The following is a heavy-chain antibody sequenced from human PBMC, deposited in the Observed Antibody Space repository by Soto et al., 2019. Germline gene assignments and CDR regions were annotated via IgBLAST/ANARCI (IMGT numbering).Heavy chain of an antibody. CDR1: GFSFSNYA. J-gene: IGHJ4*02. CDR3: AKEGRYCSSTTCYQYFDY. V-gene: IGHV3-23*01. CDR2: ISGSGGST. D-gene: IGHD2-2*01. Sequence: EVQLLESGGGLVQPGGSLRLSCAASGFSFSNYAMSWVRQAPGKGLEWVSTISGSGGSTYYADSVKGRFTVSRDNSKNTLCLQMNSLRAEDTAIYYCAKEGRYCSSTTCYQYFDYWGQGTLVTVSS.